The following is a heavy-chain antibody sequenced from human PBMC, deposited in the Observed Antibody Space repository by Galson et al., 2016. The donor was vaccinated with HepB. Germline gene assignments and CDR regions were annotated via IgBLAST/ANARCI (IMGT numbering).Heavy chain of an antibody. Sequence: PALVKPPQTLTLTCTFSGFSLNTRGVGVGWFRQPPGKALEWLALIHWDNDKYYRPSLKSRLSITKDTSKNQVVLTMTNMDPVDTATYYCVHREVNFDIWGQGTLVTVSS. CDR3: VHREVNFDI. CDR2: IHWDNDK. CDR1: GFSLNTRGVG. V-gene: IGHV2-5*02. D-gene: IGHD2-21*01. J-gene: IGHJ3*02.